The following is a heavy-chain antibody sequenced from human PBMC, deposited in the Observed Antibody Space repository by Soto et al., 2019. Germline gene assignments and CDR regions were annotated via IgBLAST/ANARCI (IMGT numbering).Heavy chain of an antibody. D-gene: IGHD3-16*01. Sequence: EVQLVESGGGLIQPGGSLRLSCAVSGFTVSNNYMSWVRQAPGKGLEGVSVIYSGGYTAYGDSVKGRFTISRDNSKNTLYLQRNSVGAAATGVNSWAARGGGGGYWGQGTLVTVSS. CDR3: AARGGGGGY. V-gene: IGHV3-53*01. J-gene: IGHJ4*02. CDR2: IYSGGYT. CDR1: GFTVSNNY.